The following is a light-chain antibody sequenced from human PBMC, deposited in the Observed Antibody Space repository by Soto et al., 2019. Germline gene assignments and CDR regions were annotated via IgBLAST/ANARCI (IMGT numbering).Light chain of an antibody. J-gene: IGLJ2*01. CDR1: SSDVGGYNY. V-gene: IGLV2-14*01. Sequence: QSVLTQPASVSGSPGQSITISCTGTSSDVGGYNYVSWYQQHPGKAPKLMIYDVSNRPSGVSIRFSGYKSGNTASLTISGLQAEDEADYYCSSYTSSSTVVFGGGTKLSVL. CDR3: SSYTSSSTVV. CDR2: DVS.